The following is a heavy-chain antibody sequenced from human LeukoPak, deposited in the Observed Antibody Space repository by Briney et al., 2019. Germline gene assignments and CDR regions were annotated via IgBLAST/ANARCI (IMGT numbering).Heavy chain of an antibody. Sequence: GGSLRLSCAASGFTFSSYWMHWVRQAPGNGLVWVSRVNGGGSGTYYADSVKGRFTISRDNAKNTLYLQMNSLRAEDTAVYYCARDLRREDYWGQGTLVTVSS. CDR3: ARDLRREDY. CDR2: VNGGGSGT. J-gene: IGHJ4*02. CDR1: GFTFSSYW. V-gene: IGHV3-74*01.